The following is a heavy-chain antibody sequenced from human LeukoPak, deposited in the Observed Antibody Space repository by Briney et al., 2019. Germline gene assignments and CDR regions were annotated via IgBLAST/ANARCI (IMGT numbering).Heavy chain of an antibody. CDR1: GYTFTGYY. CDR3: ARDRNCSGGSCYSDYYYYGMDV. V-gene: IGHV1-2*02. D-gene: IGHD2-15*01. Sequence: ASVKVPCKASGYTFTGYYMHWVRQAPGQGLEWMGWINPNSGGTNYAQKFQGRVTMTRDTSISTAYMELSRLRSDDTAVYYCARDRNCSGGSCYSDYYYYGMDVWGQGTTVTVSS. J-gene: IGHJ6*02. CDR2: INPNSGGT.